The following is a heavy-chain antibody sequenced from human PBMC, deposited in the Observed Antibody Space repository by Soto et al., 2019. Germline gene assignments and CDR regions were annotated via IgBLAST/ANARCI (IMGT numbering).Heavy chain of an antibody. Sequence: GASVKGSCKASGYTFTSYYMHWVRQAPGQGVEGMGIINPSGGSTSYAQKFQGRVTMTTDTSTSTAYMELRSLRSDDTAVYYCASCQYYYDSSGYYYVDAFDIWGQGTMVTVSS. J-gene: IGHJ3*02. CDR1: GYTFTSYY. CDR3: ASCQYYYDSSGYYYVDAFDI. CDR2: INPSGGST. V-gene: IGHV1-46*01. D-gene: IGHD3-22*01.